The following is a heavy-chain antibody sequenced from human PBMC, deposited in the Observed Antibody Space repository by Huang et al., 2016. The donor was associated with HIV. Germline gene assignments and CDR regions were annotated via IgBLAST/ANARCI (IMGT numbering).Heavy chain of an antibody. Sequence: EVQLVQSGAEVKKPGESLKISCKGSGYSFTSYWIGWVRQMPGKGLEWTGIICPGDANTRYSPSFQCQVTISADKSISTAYLQWSSLKASDTAMYYCARHPPHSYGLGYFDYWGQGTLVTVSS. CDR2: ICPGDANT. V-gene: IGHV5-51*01. J-gene: IGHJ4*02. CDR3: ARHPPHSYGLGYFDY. D-gene: IGHD5-18*01. CDR1: GYSFTSYW.